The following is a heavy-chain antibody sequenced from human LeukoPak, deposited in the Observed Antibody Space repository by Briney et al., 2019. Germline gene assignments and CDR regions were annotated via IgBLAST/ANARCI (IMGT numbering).Heavy chain of an antibody. V-gene: IGHV4-38-2*02. D-gene: IGHD4-17*01. CDR2: IYHSGST. CDR3: ARDNQGFRTTVTTRDFYYYYYMDV. CDR1: GYSISSGYY. J-gene: IGHJ6*03. Sequence: SETLSLTCTVSGYSISSGYYWGWIRQPPGKGLEWIGSIYHSGSTYYNPSLKSRVTISVDTSKNQFSLKLSSVTAADTAVYYCARDNQGFRTTVTTRDFYYYYYMDVWGKGTTVTISS.